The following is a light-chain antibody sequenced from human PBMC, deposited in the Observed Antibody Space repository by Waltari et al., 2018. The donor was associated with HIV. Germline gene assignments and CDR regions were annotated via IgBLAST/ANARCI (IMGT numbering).Light chain of an antibody. Sequence: IVVTQSPLSLPVTPGEPASISCTSSQSLLHSNGYNYLDWYLQKPRQSPKVLIYLGSTRASGVPDRFSGSGSGTDFTLKISRVEAEDVGVYYCMQTLQTPLTFGGGTKVEIK. J-gene: IGKJ4*01. CDR1: QSLLHSNGYNY. V-gene: IGKV2-28*01. CDR2: LGS. CDR3: MQTLQTPLT.